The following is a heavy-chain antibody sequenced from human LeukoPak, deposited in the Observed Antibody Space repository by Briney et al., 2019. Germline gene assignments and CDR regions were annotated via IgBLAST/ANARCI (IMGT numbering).Heavy chain of an antibody. V-gene: IGHV4-30-4*01. CDR2: LYYSGIT. Sequence: PSETLSLTCTVSGASISSDDSYWTWIRQPPGKGLEWIGFLYYSGITYYTPSLKSRVTMSMDTSKNQFSLKLTSVTAADTAVYYCARDLGHYGDYVGAFDIWGQGTMVTVSS. J-gene: IGHJ3*02. CDR1: GASISSDDSY. D-gene: IGHD4-17*01. CDR3: ARDLGHYGDYVGAFDI.